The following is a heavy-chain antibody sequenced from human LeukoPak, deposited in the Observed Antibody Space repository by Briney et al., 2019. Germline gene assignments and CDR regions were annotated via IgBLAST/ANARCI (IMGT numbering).Heavy chain of an antibody. CDR2: INHSGST. D-gene: IGHD2-2*01. CDR1: GGSFSGYY. Sequence: SETLSLTCAVYGGSFSGYYWSWIRQPPGKGLEWLGEINHSGSTNYNPSLKSRVTISVDTSKNQFSLKLSSVTAADTAVYYCARHDGVLPGGPAANGMSRFDPWGQGTLVTVSS. J-gene: IGHJ5*02. CDR3: ARHDGVLPGGPAANGMSRFDP. V-gene: IGHV4-34*01.